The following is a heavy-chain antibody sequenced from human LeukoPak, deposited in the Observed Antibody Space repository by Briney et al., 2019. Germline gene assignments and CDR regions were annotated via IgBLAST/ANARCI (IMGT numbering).Heavy chain of an antibody. V-gene: IGHV1-2*02. D-gene: IGHD6-19*01. J-gene: IGHJ5*02. CDR1: GYTFTGYY. Sequence: ASVKVSCKASGYTFTGYYMHWVRQAPGQGLEWMGWINPNSGGTNYAQKFQGRVTMTRDTSISTAYMELSRLRSDDTAVYYCARTRIAVAGYDPWSQGTLVTVSS. CDR3: ARTRIAVAGYDP. CDR2: INPNSGGT.